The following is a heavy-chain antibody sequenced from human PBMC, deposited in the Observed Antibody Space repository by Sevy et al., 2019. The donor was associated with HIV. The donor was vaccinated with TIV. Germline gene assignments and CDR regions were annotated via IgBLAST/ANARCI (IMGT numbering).Heavy chain of an antibody. J-gene: IGHJ3*02. CDR3: ARQDISSWYEPFDI. V-gene: IGHV5-51*01. D-gene: IGHD6-13*01. CDR1: GYSFTTYW. CDR2: IYPGDSDT. Sequence: GESLKISCKGSGYSFTTYWIGWVRQMPGKGLEWMGIIYPGDSDTRYSPSFQGQVTISADKSISTAYLQWCSLNASDTAMYYCARQDISSWYEPFDIWGQGTMVTVSS.